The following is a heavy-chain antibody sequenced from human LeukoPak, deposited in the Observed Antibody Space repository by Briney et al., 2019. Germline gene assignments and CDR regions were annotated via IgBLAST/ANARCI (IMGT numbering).Heavy chain of an antibody. CDR3: ATIKRGFIYGYFDF. Sequence: PSETLSLTCTVFGGSISSHYWTWIRQPPGKTLEWIGYVFDTGRTKDNPSLKSRLTLSADTSKNQLSLRLSSVTAADTAVYYCATIKRGFIYGYFDFWGRGILVTVSS. CDR2: VFDTGRT. D-gene: IGHD5-18*01. J-gene: IGHJ4*01. CDR1: GGSISSHY. V-gene: IGHV4-59*11.